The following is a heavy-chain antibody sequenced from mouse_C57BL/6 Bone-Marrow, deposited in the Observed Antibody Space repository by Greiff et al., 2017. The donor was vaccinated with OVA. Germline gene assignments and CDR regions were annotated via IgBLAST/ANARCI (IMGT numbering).Heavy chain of an antibody. CDR2: IDPENGDT. Sequence: VQLKQSGAELVRPGASVKLSCTASGFNIKDDYMHWVKQRPEQGLAWIGWIDPENGDTEYDSKFQGKATITADTSSNTAYLQLISLTSEDTAVYYCTTLELFYYYGSSYFDYWGQGTTLTVSS. J-gene: IGHJ2*01. V-gene: IGHV14-4*01. CDR1: GFNIKDDY. CDR3: TTLELFYYYGSSYFDY. D-gene: IGHD1-1*01.